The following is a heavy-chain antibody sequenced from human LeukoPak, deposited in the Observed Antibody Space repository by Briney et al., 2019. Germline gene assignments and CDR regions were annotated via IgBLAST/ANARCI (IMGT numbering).Heavy chain of an antibody. CDR1: GGSISSGSYY. J-gene: IGHJ3*02. V-gene: IGHV4-39*07. CDR3: ARPRLGATPFDAFDI. Sequence: SETLSLTCTVSGGSISSGSYYWGWIRQPPGKGLEWIGSIYYSGSTYYNPSLKSRVTISVDTSKNQFSLKLSSVTAADTAVYYCARPRLGATPFDAFDIWGQGTMVTVSS. CDR2: IYYSGST. D-gene: IGHD1-26*01.